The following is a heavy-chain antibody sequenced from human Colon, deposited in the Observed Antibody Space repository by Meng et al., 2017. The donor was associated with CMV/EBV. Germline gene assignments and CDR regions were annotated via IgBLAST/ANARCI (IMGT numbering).Heavy chain of an antibody. CDR2: IRSTADGGPT. CDR1: GFTFSDVW. CDR3: TTRIRTTNDF. J-gene: IGHJ4*02. V-gene: IGHV3-15*01. D-gene: IGHD1-14*01. Sequence: GESLKISCVASGFTFSDVWMNWVRQAPGKGLEWVGGIRSTADGGPTDYIAPVKGSFFISRADSKNMVFLQMNSLKSDDTAVYYCTTRIRTTNDFWGQGTLVTVSS.